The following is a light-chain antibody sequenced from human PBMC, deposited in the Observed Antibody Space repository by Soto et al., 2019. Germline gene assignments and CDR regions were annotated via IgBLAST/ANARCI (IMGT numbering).Light chain of an antibody. J-gene: IGLJ2*01. CDR3: CSYAGTTTSHVV. CDR2: EVT. Sequence: QSALTQPASVSGSPGQSITISCTGTSSDVGTYNLVSWYQQHPGKAPKLMIYEVTKWPSGVSNRFSGSRSGNTASLTMSGLQAEDEADYYCCSYAGTTTSHVVFGGGTKLTVL. CDR1: SSDVGTYNL. V-gene: IGLV2-23*02.